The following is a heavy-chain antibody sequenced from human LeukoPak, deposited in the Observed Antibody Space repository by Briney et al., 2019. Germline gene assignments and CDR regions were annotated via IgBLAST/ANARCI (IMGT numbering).Heavy chain of an antibody. CDR1: GGTFSTYA. Sequence: SVKVSCKASGGTFSTYAISWVRQAPGQGLEWMGGIIPIFGTSNYAQKFQGRVTITADESTSTAYMEMSSLRSEDTAVYYCARDDGRYFDRLGHDAFDIWGQGTLVTVSS. V-gene: IGHV1-69*13. CDR2: IIPIFGTS. D-gene: IGHD3-9*01. J-gene: IGHJ3*02. CDR3: ARDDGRYFDRLGHDAFDI.